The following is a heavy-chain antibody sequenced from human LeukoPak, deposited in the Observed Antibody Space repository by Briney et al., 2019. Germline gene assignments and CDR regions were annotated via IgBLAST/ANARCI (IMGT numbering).Heavy chain of an antibody. D-gene: IGHD3-3*01. Sequence: SETLSLTCTVSGASISSYYWSWIRQPPGKGLEWIGYIFYSGSTNHNPSLKSRVTISVDTSKNQFSLKLSSVTAADTAVYYCARSLGLRFLEWPNWFDPWGQGTLVTVSS. V-gene: IGHV4-59*08. CDR3: ARSLGLRFLEWPNWFDP. CDR1: GASISSYY. J-gene: IGHJ5*02. CDR2: IFYSGST.